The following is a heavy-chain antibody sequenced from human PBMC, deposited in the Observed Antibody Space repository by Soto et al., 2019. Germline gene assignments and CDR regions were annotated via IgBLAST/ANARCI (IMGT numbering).Heavy chain of an antibody. J-gene: IGHJ4*02. D-gene: IGHD4-17*01. Sequence: GGSLRLSCAASGFTFSSYWMTWVRQAPGKGLEWVSAISGSGGSTYYADSVKGRFTISRDNSKNTLYLQMNSLRAEDTAVYYCAKDRLYGDYVEPFDYWGQGTLVTVSS. CDR2: ISGSGGST. V-gene: IGHV3-23*01. CDR1: GFTFSSYW. CDR3: AKDRLYGDYVEPFDY.